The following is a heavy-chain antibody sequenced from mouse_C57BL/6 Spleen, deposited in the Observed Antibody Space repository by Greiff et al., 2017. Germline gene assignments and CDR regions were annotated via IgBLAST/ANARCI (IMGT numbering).Heavy chain of an antibody. J-gene: IGHJ4*01. CDR2: IDPEDGDT. CDR1: GFNIKDYY. D-gene: IGHD1-1*01. V-gene: IGHV14-1*01. CDR3: TNYGSSSYAMDY. Sequence: EVQLQQSGAELVRPGASVKLSCTASGFNIKDYYMHWVKQRPEQGLEWIGRIDPEDGDTEYAPKFQGKATMTADTSSNTAYLQLSSLTSEDTAVYYCTNYGSSSYAMDYWGQGTSVTVSS.